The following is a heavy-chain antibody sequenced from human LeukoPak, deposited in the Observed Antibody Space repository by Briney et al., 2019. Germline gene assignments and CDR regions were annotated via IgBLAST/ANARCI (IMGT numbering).Heavy chain of an antibody. J-gene: IGHJ4*02. V-gene: IGHV3-21*06. CDR1: GFTFSTYN. D-gene: IGHD4-17*01. CDR3: ARGSKSYGDYIRSRIHYFDY. Sequence: AGGSLRLSCEASGFTFSTYNMNWVRQAPGKRLEWDSSIASSSSYAFYADSVKGRFTISRDNSKNTLYLQMNSLRAEDTAVYYCARGSKSYGDYIRSRIHYFDYWGQETLVTVSS. CDR2: IASSSSYA.